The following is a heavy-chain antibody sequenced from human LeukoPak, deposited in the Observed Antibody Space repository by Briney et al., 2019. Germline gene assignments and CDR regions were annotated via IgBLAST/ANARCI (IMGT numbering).Heavy chain of an antibody. V-gene: IGHV1-18*04. D-gene: IGHD5-18*01. CDR3: AKDPQYSSGFFDI. J-gene: IGHJ3*02. Sequence: GASVKVSCKASGYTFTSYGISWVRQAPGQGLEWMGWISAYNGNTNYTQKLQGRVTMTTDTSPSTAYMELRSLRSPDTAVYYCAKDPQYSSGFFDIWGQGTMVTVSS. CDR1: GYTFTSYG. CDR2: ISAYNGNT.